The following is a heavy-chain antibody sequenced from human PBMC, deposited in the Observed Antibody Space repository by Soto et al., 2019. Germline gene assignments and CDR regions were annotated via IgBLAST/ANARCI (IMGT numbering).Heavy chain of an antibody. Sequence: PGGSLRLSCAASGLTFSTYWMSWVRQAPGKGLEWEANINQDGSEKNYVDSVKGRFTISRDNAKNSLYVQMNSLRADDTAVYYCARDRGAYAYWGQGTLVTVSS. D-gene: IGHD1-26*01. V-gene: IGHV3-7*03. CDR1: GLTFSTYW. J-gene: IGHJ4*02. CDR3: ARDRGAYAY. CDR2: INQDGSEK.